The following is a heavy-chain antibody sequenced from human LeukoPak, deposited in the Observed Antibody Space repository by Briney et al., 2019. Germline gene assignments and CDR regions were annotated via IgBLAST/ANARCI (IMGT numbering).Heavy chain of an antibody. CDR2: IAYDGNSK. Sequence: GGSLRLSCAASGFTFSSYSMNWVRQAPGKGLEWVAVIAYDGNSKIYADSVKGRFTISRDNSKNTVYLQMNSLRAEDTALYYCARAAAETGAFRDNWFDPWGQGTLVTVSS. V-gene: IGHV3-30*03. D-gene: IGHD6-19*01. J-gene: IGHJ5*02. CDR1: GFTFSSYS. CDR3: ARAAAETGAFRDNWFDP.